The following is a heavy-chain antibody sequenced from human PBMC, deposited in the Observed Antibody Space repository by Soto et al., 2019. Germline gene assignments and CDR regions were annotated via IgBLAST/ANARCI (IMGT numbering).Heavy chain of an antibody. J-gene: IGHJ5*02. CDR1: GFTFSSYG. V-gene: IGHV3-30*18. CDR3: AKDRGADYGDFGWFDP. Sequence: QVQLVESGGGVVQPGRSLRLSCAASGFTFSSYGMHWVRQAPGKGLEWVAITSYDGSNKFYGDSVKGRFSISRDNSNNTLYLQMNSLRPDDMAVYYCAKDRGADYGDFGWFDPWGQGTPVIVSS. CDR2: TSYDGSNK. D-gene: IGHD4-17*01.